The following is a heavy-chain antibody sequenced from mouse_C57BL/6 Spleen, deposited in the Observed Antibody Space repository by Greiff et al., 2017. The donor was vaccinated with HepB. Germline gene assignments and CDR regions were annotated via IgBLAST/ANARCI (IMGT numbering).Heavy chain of an antibody. Sequence: EVKVVESGGGLVKPGGSLKLSCAASGFTFSDYGMHWVRQAPEQGLEWVAYISSCSSTIYYADTMKGRFTISRDNAKNTLFLQMTSLRSEDTAMYYCAREDYGSFDYWGQGTTLTVSS. CDR1: GFTFSDYG. D-gene: IGHD1-1*01. J-gene: IGHJ2*01. CDR3: AREDYGSFDY. V-gene: IGHV5-17*01. CDR2: ISSCSSTI.